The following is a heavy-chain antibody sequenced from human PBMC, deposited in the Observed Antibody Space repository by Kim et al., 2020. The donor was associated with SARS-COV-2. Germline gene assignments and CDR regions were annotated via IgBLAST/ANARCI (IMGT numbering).Heavy chain of an antibody. CDR3: ARGRDYGDYAYQTYYYYYGMDV. V-gene: IGHV1-69*02. D-gene: IGHD4-17*01. Sequence: SVKVSCKASGGTFSSYTISWVRQAPGQGLEWMGRIIPILGIANYAQKFQGRVTITADKSTSTAYMELSSLRSEDTAVYYCARGRDYGDYAYQTYYYYYGMDVWGQGTTVTVSS. CDR2: IIPILGIA. J-gene: IGHJ6*02. CDR1: GGTFSSYT.